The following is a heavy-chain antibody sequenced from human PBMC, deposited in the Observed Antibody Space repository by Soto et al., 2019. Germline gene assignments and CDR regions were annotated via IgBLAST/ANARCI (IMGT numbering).Heavy chain of an antibody. CDR3: ARETPNYDILTGPNGY. CDR1: GGTFSSYA. Sequence: QVQLVQSGAEVKKPGSSVKVSCKASGGTFSSYAISWVRQAPGQGLEWMGGIIPIFGTANYAQKFQGRVTITADESTSPAYMELSSLRSEDTAVYYCARETPNYDILTGPNGYWGQGTLVTVSS. CDR2: IIPIFGTA. D-gene: IGHD3-9*01. V-gene: IGHV1-69*12. J-gene: IGHJ4*02.